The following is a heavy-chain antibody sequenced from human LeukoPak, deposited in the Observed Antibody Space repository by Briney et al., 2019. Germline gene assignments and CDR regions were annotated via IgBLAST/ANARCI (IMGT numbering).Heavy chain of an antibody. CDR2: IYYSGSA. CDR3: ARLSITMVRGRRNWFDP. CDR1: GGSISSYY. J-gene: IGHJ5*02. Sequence: SETLSLTCTVSGGSISSYYWSWMRQPPGKGLEWIGYIYYSGSANYNPSLKSRVTISLDTSKNQFSLKLSSVTAADTAVYYCARLSITMVRGRRNWFDPWGQGTLVTVSS. D-gene: IGHD3-10*01. V-gene: IGHV4-59*12.